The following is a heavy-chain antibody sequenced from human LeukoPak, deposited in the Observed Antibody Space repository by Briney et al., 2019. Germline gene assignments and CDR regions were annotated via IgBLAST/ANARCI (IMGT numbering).Heavy chain of an antibody. D-gene: IGHD3-10*01. CDR2: LRGNDET. Sequence: GGSLRLSCAASGFTVSSNYMSWVRQAPARGPEWVSSLRGNDETFYADSVKGRFTLSRDDSRNTVFLQLNNLRVEDTAIYYCARASWVSDPDAVRWGQGTQVTVSS. V-gene: IGHV3-53*01. CDR3: ARASWVSDPDAVR. J-gene: IGHJ4*02. CDR1: GFTVSSNY.